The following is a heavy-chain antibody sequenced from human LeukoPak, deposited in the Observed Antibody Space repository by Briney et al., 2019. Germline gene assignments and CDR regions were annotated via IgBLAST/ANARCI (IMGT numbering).Heavy chain of an antibody. CDR2: INHSGST. Sequence: SETLSLTCAVYGGSFSGYYWSWIRQPPGKGLEWVGEINHSGSTNYNLSLKSRVTISVDTSKNQFSLKLSSVTAADTAVYYCARDRFDDSSGYYYHYFYYMDVWGKGTTVTVSS. J-gene: IGHJ6*03. V-gene: IGHV4-34*01. CDR1: GGSFSGYY. D-gene: IGHD3-22*01. CDR3: ARDRFDDSSGYYYHYFYYMDV.